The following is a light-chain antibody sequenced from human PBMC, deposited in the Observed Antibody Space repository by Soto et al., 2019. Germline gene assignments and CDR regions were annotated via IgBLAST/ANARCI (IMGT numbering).Light chain of an antibody. Sequence: EIVLTQSPATLSLSRGERATLSCRASPSVTNYLAWYQQKPGQPPRLLIYGAFNRAAGIPARFSGSGTGTDFTLTISRLEPEDFAVYYCQQYGSSLWTFGQGTKVDIK. CDR3: QQYGSSLWT. V-gene: IGKV3-20*01. CDR1: PSVTNY. CDR2: GAF. J-gene: IGKJ1*01.